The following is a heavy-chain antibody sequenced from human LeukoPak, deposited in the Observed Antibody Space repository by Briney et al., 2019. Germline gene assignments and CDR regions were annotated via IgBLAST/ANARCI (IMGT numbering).Heavy chain of an antibody. CDR1: GGSISSSSYY. CDR3: ARHPGGQHPGYSSSWSLWVRYYYYYMDV. Sequence: SETLSLTCAVSGGSISSSSYYWGWIRQPPGKGLEWIGSIYYSGSTYYNPSLKSRVTISVDTSKNQFSLKLSSVTAADTAVYYCARHPGGQHPGYSSSWSLWVRYYYYYMDVWGKGTTVTISS. V-gene: IGHV4-39*01. CDR2: IYYSGST. J-gene: IGHJ6*03. D-gene: IGHD6-13*01.